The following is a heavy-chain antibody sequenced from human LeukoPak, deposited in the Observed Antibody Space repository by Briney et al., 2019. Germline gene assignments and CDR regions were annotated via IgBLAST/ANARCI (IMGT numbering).Heavy chain of an antibody. D-gene: IGHD5-18*01. CDR2: IRYDGSEE. CDR3: AKGYTYTFDYFDS. Sequence: GGSLRLSCAASGFTFSSYDMHWVRQAPGKGLNWVAFIRYDGSEEYYADSVKGRFTISRDNSKKTLYLQMNSLRAEDTAVYYCAKGYTYTFDYFDSWGQGTLVTVSS. J-gene: IGHJ4*02. CDR1: GFTFSSYD. V-gene: IGHV3-30*02.